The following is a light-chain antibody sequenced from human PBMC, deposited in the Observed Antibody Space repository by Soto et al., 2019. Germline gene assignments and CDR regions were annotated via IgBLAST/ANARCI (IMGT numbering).Light chain of an antibody. CDR3: QQLDRYPFT. Sequence: DIQMTQSPSSMSQSXGDRLTITXXASQGISNYLAWYQQKPGKVPKLLIYSASTLQGGVPSRFSGSGSGTEFTLTISSLQPEDLASYYCQQLDRYPFTFGGGTKVDNK. J-gene: IGKJ4*01. CDR2: SAS. V-gene: IGKV1-17*03. CDR1: QGISNY.